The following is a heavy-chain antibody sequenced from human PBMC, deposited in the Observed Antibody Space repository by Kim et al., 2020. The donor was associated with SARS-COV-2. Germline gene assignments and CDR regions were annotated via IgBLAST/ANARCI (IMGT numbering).Heavy chain of an antibody. CDR1: GFTFSSYG. D-gene: IGHD3-10*01. Sequence: GGSLRLSCAASGFTFSSYGMHWVRQAPGKGLEWVAVIWYDGSNKYYADSVKGRFTISRDNSKNTLYLQMNSLRAEDTAVYYCARESLLLWFGELSRWFDPWGQGTLVTVSS. CDR2: IWYDGSNK. CDR3: ARESLLLWFGELSRWFDP. V-gene: IGHV3-33*01. J-gene: IGHJ5*02.